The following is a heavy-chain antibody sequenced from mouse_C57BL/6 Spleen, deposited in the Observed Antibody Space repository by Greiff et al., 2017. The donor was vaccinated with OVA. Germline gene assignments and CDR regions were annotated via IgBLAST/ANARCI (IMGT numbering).Heavy chain of an antibody. CDR1: GYSFTGYY. V-gene: IGHV1-42*01. Sequence: EVQLQQSGPELVKPGASVKISCKASGYSFTGYYMNWVKQSPEKSLEWIGEINPSTGGTTYNQKFKTKATLTVDTSSSTAYMQLKSLTSEDSEVYYCAKKEEEWVPFDYWGQGTPLTVSA. CDR2: INPSTGGT. CDR3: AKKEEEWVPFDY. J-gene: IGHJ2*01. D-gene: IGHD2-14*01.